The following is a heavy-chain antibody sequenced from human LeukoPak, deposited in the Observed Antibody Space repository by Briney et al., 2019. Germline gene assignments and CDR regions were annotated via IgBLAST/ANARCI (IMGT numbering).Heavy chain of an antibody. CDR3: VAGTNY. V-gene: IGHV3-7*05. CDR1: GFTFSNFW. J-gene: IGHJ4*02. CDR2: IKQDGSQK. D-gene: IGHD6-19*01. Sequence: GGSLRLSCAASGFTFSNFWMTWVRQAPGKGLEWVAIIKQDGSQKYYVDSVKGRFTISRDNARNSLYLQMNSLRAEDTAVYWAVAGTNYWGQGTLVTVSS.